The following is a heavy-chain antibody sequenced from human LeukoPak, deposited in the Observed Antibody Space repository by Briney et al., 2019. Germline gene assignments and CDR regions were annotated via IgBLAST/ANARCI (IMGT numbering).Heavy chain of an antibody. D-gene: IGHD1-7*01. V-gene: IGHV1-46*01. Sequence: PSVEVSCKASGYTLTSYFIHWVRQAPGQGLEWMGIINPSGGSTSYAQKFQGRVTMTRDTSTSTVYMELSSLRSEDTAVYYCARDQDWNYAFDIWGQGTMVTVSS. CDR2: INPSGGST. J-gene: IGHJ3*02. CDR3: ARDQDWNYAFDI. CDR1: GYTLTSYF.